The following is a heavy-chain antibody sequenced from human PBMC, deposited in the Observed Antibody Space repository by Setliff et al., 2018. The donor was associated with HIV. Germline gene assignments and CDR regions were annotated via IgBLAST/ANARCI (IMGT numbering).Heavy chain of an antibody. CDR2: ISRSGRT. D-gene: IGHD1-26*01. V-gene: IGHV4-34*01. Sequence: PSETLSLTCAVSGGSFSDYSWTWIRQPPGKGLEWIGEISRSGRTTYSSSLKSRVSMSVDTSKNQFSLKLSSVTAADTAVYYCARQSSGSPEYFQHWGQGTLVTVSS. CDR3: ARQSSGSPEYFQH. CDR1: GGSFSDYS. J-gene: IGHJ1*01.